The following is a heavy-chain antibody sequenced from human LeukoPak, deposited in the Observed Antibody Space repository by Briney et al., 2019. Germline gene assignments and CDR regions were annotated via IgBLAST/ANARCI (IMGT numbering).Heavy chain of an antibody. CDR3: ARGIDSSGYLDYYYYGMDV. J-gene: IGHJ6*02. CDR1: GGTFSSYA. Sequence: SVKVSCKASGGTFSSYAISWVRQAPGQGLEWMGGIIPIFGTANYAQKFQGRVTITADESTSTAYMELSSLRSEDTAVYYCARGIDSSGYLDYYYYGMDVWGQGTTVTVSS. D-gene: IGHD3-22*01. CDR2: IIPIFGTA. V-gene: IGHV1-69*13.